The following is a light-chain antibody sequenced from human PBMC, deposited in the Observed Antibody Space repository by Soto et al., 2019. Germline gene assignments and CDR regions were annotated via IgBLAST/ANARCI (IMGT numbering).Light chain of an antibody. CDR1: QSVSIY. CDR2: DAS. Sequence: EIVLTQSPATLSLSTGERATLSCRASQSVSIYLAWYQQKPGQAPRLLIYDASKRATGIPARFSGSGSGTDFTLTNSSLEPEDFAVYYCQHRLNWPLTFGQGTRLEIK. J-gene: IGKJ5*01. V-gene: IGKV3-11*01. CDR3: QHRLNWPLT.